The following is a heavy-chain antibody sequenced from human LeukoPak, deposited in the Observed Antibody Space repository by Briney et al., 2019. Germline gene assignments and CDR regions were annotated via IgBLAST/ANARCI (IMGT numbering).Heavy chain of an antibody. Sequence: SETLSLTCTVSGGSISSYYWGWIRQPPGKGLEWIGSIYYSGSTYYNPSLKSRVTISVDTSKNQFSLKLSSVTAADTAVYYCARTSRNIVVVSAAFDIWGQGTMVTVSS. V-gene: IGHV4-39*01. CDR3: ARTSRNIVVVSAAFDI. D-gene: IGHD2-2*01. J-gene: IGHJ3*02. CDR1: GGSISSYY. CDR2: IYYSGST.